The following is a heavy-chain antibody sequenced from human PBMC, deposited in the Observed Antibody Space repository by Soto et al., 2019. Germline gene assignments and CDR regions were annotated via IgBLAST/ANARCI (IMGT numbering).Heavy chain of an antibody. J-gene: IGHJ4*02. CDR3: AIHGGDFWWL. V-gene: IGHV1-69*06. CDR2: IIPIVDKT. D-gene: IGHD3-3*01. Sequence: QGQLVQSGAEVKKPGSSVKVSCKASGGTFSSYIISWVRQAPGQGLEWMGGIIPIVDKTTYAETFRGRLTITADKSTSTADMGLSTLTSEDTAFYYCAIHGGDFWWLWGQGTLVTVSS. CDR1: GGTFSSYI.